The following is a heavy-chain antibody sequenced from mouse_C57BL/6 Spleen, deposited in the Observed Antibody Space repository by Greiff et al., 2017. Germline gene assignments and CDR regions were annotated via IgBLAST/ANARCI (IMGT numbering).Heavy chain of an antibody. CDR2: ISSGGDYI. V-gene: IGHV5-9-1*02. D-gene: IGHD1-1*01. Sequence: EVMLVESGEGLVKPGGSLKLSCAASGFTFSSYAMSWVRQTPEKRLEWVAYISSGGDYIYYADTVKGRFTISRDNARNTLYLQMSSLKSEDTAMYYCTRYYYGSSYDYYAMDYWGQGTSVTVSS. CDR3: TRYYYGSSYDYYAMDY. J-gene: IGHJ4*01. CDR1: GFTFSSYA.